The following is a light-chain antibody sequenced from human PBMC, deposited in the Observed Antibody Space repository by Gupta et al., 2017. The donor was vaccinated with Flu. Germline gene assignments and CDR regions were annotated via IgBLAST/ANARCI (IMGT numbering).Light chain of an antibody. V-gene: IGKV4-1*01. Sequence: DIVMTQSPDSLALSLGERATITCKSSQSVLNTAKNKHSLVWYQQKPGQPPKLLIYWASTRESGVPDRFSGSGSGTDFTLTISSLQAEDVAVYCCQQHYTTSWTFGQGTKVEIK. CDR3: QQHYTTSWT. CDR2: WAS. J-gene: IGKJ1*01. CDR1: QSVLNTAKNKHS.